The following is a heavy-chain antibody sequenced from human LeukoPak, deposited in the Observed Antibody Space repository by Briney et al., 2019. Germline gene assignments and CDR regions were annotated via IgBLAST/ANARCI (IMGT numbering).Heavy chain of an antibody. CDR1: GFTFNSYL. CDR3: ARVGGSSWGYFYYHMDV. D-gene: IGHD6-13*01. J-gene: IGHJ6*03. CDR2: INSDGSSP. Sequence: GGSLRLSCAASGFTFNSYLMHWVRQAPGKGLVWVSRINSDGSSPTYADSVKGRFTISRDNAKSTLYLQMNSLRAEDTAVYYCARVGGSSWGYFYYHMDVWGKGTAVTVSS. V-gene: IGHV3-74*01.